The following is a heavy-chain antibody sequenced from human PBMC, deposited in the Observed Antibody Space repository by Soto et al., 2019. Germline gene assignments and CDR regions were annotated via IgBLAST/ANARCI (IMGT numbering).Heavy chain of an antibody. CDR1: GGTFGNSA. CDR3: ARDGDPRNAFWSGPLGVGWFDP. J-gene: IGHJ5*02. D-gene: IGHD3-3*01. Sequence: QVQLVQSGAEVKKPGSSVNVSCKTSGGTFGNSAVTWVRQAPGQGLEWMGGIVPMFGTANYAQKFQGSLTITADKSTNTAYMELSSLTSDDTAVYYCARDGDPRNAFWSGPLGVGWFDPWGQGTLVTVSS. V-gene: IGHV1-69*14. CDR2: IVPMFGTA.